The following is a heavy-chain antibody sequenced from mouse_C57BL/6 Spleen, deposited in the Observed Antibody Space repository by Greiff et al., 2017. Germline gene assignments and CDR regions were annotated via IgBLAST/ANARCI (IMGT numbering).Heavy chain of an antibody. CDR2: ISSGSSTI. V-gene: IGHV5-17*01. CDR3: AREGYYGSSSSWFAY. D-gene: IGHD1-1*01. Sequence: DVKLVESGGGLVKPGGSLKLSCAASGFTFSDYGMHWVRQAPEKGLEWVAYISSGSSTIYYADTVKGRFTISRDNAKNTLFLQMTSLRSEDTAMYYCAREGYYGSSSSWFAYWGQGTLVTVSA. J-gene: IGHJ3*01. CDR1: GFTFSDYG.